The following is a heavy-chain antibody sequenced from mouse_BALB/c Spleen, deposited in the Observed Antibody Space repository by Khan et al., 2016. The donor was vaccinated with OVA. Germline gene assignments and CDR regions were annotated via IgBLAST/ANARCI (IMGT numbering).Heavy chain of an antibody. CDR1: GFTFSNYA. J-gene: IGHJ3*01. CDR3: ARDYWFTY. V-gene: IGHV5-6-5*01. Sequence: DVMLVESGGGLVKPGGSLKFSCAASGFTFSNYAMSWVRQTPEKRLEWVASISSGGSTYYPDSVKGRFTLSRVNARNILYLQMSSLRSEDTAMYYCARDYWFTYWGQGTLVTVSA. CDR2: ISSGGST.